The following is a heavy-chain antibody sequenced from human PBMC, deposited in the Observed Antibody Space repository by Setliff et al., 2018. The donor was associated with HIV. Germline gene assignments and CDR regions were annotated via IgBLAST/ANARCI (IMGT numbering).Heavy chain of an antibody. CDR3: ARPGSSASYYAMDV. V-gene: IGHV4-59*11. J-gene: IGHJ6*02. D-gene: IGHD3-10*01. CDR1: GGTISSHY. CDR2: IYNAVRI. Sequence: SETLSLPCSFSGGTISSHYWSWIRQTPGKGLVWIGTIYNAVRISYSPCLRSRVTFSVYTSQNQFSLFLRSVTAADTALYYCARPGSSASYYAMDVWGQGTTVTVSS.